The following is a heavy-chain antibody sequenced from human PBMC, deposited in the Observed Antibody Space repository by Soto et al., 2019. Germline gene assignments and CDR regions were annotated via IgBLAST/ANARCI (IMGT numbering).Heavy chain of an antibody. CDR2: LWHDGSNK. Sequence: QVQLVESGGGVVQPGRSLRLSCLASGFNFSYYPIHWVRQAPGKGLEWVARLWHDGSNKYYAESVRGRFSISRDNPKNTVYLRLYSLRADDTAVYYCARPRDFAFWGGYAVWGQGNRVIVSS. CDR3: ARPRDFAFWGGYAV. D-gene: IGHD3-3*01. V-gene: IGHV3-33*01. CDR1: GFNFSYYP. J-gene: IGHJ6*01.